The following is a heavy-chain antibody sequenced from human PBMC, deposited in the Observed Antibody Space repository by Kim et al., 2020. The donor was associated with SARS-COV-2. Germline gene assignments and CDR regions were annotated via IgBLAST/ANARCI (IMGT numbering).Heavy chain of an antibody. J-gene: IGHJ4*02. CDR1: GIIVSSNY. D-gene: IGHD4-17*01. CDR3: ARDYGDFYFDY. V-gene: IGHV3-66*02. CDR2: ICSGGST. Sequence: GGSLRLSCAASGIIVSSNYMSWVRQAPGKGLEWVSVICSGGSTFYADSVKGRFTISRDNSKNTLYFQMNSLRTEDTAVYYCARDYGDFYFDYWGQGTLVTVSS.